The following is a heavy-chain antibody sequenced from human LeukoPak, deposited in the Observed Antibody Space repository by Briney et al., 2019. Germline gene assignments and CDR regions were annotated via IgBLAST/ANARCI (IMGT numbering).Heavy chain of an antibody. D-gene: IGHD4-17*01. J-gene: IGHJ4*02. CDR1: GGSFSGYY. CDR3: ARRDYGDYGPNSPFDY. Sequence: SSETLSLTCAVYGGSFSGYYWSWIRQPPGKGLEWIGEINHSGSTNYNPSLKSRVTISVDTSKNQFSLKLSSVTAADTAVYYCARRDYGDYGPNSPFDYWGQGTLVTVSS. V-gene: IGHV4-34*01. CDR2: INHSGST.